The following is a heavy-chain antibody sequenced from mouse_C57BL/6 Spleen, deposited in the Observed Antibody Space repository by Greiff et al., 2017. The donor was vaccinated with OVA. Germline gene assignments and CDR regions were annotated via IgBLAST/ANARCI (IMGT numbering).Heavy chain of an antibody. CDR1: GYTFTAYT. V-gene: IGHV1-62-2*01. D-gene: IGHD2-5*01. Sequence: VKLVESGAELVKPGASVKLSCKASGYTFTAYTIHWVQQRSGQGLEWIGWFYPGSGSITSPENFKDKATLTADTSSSTVYLELSRLTSEDSAVYFCARHEGLYYSNSGYYMDYWGQGTTLTVSS. CDR2: FYPGSGSI. CDR3: ARHEGLYYSNSGYYMDY. J-gene: IGHJ2*01.